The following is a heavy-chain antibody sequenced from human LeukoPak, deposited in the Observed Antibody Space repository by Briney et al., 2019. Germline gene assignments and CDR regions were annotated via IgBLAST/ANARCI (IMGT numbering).Heavy chain of an antibody. CDR3: ARHPRASGVVTALVWFDP. CDR2: IYTNQST. Sequence: SETLFLTCTVPGGSISIYYWSWIRQPAGKGLEWIGHIYTNQSTKYNPSLKSRVTISVDTSKNQFSLKLSSVTAADTAVYYCARHPRASGVVTALVWFDPWGKGTTVTVSS. D-gene: IGHD2-21*02. CDR1: GGSISIYY. V-gene: IGHV4-4*07. J-gene: IGHJ5*02.